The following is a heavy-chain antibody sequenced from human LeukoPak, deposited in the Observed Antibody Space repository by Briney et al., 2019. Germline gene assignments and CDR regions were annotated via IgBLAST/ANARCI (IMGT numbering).Heavy chain of an antibody. Sequence: KASETLSLTCTVSGGSISSYHWSWIRQPPGKGLEWIGYIYYSGSTNYNPSLKSRVTISVDTSKNQFSLKLSSVTAADTAVYYCARAPIVVVTAIAYYFDYWGQGTLVTVSS. CDR1: GGSISSYH. CDR2: IYYSGST. D-gene: IGHD2-21*02. V-gene: IGHV4-59*01. J-gene: IGHJ4*02. CDR3: ARAPIVVVTAIAYYFDY.